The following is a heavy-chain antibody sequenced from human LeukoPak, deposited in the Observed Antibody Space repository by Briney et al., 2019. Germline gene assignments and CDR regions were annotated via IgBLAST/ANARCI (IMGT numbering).Heavy chain of an antibody. CDR3: ARRSGSYPYYFDY. J-gene: IGHJ4*02. Sequence: ESSETLSLTCTVSGGSISSYYWSWIRQPPGKGLEWIGYIYYSGSTNYNPSLKSRVTISVDTSKNQCSLKLSSVTAADTAVYYCARRSGSYPYYFDYWGQGTLVTVSS. CDR2: IYYSGST. CDR1: GGSISSYY. V-gene: IGHV4-59*08. D-gene: IGHD1-26*01.